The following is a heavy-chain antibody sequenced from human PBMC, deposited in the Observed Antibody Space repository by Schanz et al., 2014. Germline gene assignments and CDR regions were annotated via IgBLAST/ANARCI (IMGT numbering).Heavy chain of an antibody. CDR2: IKSDGSST. V-gene: IGHV3-74*02. D-gene: IGHD3-9*01. CDR1: GFTFSSYW. CDR3: LSQTGSATY. J-gene: IGHJ4*02. Sequence: EVQLVESGGGLVQPGGSLRLSCAASGFTFSSYWMHWVRQVPGKGLVWVSRIKSDGSSTSYADSVKGRFTISRDNAKNTLYLQMNSLRVEVTAVYFGLSQTGSATYWGQGTLVTVSS.